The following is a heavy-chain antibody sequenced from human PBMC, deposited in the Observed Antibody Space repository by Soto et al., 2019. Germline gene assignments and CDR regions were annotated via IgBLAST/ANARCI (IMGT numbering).Heavy chain of an antibody. CDR1: GFTFSSYA. Sequence: GGSLRLSCAASGFTFSSYAMSWVRQAPGKGLEWVSSISGSGGGTYYADSVKGRFTFSRDNSKNTLYLQMNSLRAEDTAVYYCTKFGMATTKRSPPYYIDYWGQGALVTVSS. CDR3: TKFGMATTKRSPPYYIDY. J-gene: IGHJ4*02. CDR2: ISGSGGGT. D-gene: IGHD1-1*01. V-gene: IGHV3-23*01.